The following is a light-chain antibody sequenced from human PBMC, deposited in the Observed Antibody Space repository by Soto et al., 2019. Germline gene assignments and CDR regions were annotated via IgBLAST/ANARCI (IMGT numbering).Light chain of an antibody. CDR1: SSNIGSNN. V-gene: IGLV1-44*01. CDR2: SSN. CDR3: ASWDDRLSGHFV. J-gene: IGLJ1*01. Sequence: QSVLTQPPSASGTPGQRVTVSCSGSSSNIGSNNVNWYQQLPGAAPKLLIYSSNQRPSGVPVRFSASKSRTSASLAISGLQYDDEADYYWASWDDRLSGHFVLGTGTKVTGL.